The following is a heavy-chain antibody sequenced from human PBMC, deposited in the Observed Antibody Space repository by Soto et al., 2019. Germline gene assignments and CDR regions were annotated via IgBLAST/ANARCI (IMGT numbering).Heavy chain of an antibody. Sequence: ASVKVSCKASGFTFTSSAVQWVRQARGQRLEWIGWIVVGSGNTNYAQKFQERVTITRDMSTSTAYMELSSLRSEDTAVYYCAAALRLGPDYYYGMDVWGQGTTVTVSS. CDR1: GFTFTSSA. CDR3: AAALRLGPDYYYGMDV. J-gene: IGHJ6*02. V-gene: IGHV1-58*01. CDR2: IVVGSGNT.